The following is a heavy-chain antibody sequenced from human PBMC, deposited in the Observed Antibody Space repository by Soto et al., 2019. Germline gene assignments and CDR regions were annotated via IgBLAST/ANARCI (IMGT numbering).Heavy chain of an antibody. CDR1: GFTLSSSD. CDR2: IRGGDGDT. CDR3: AKGRTYFDF. Sequence: EVQLLESGGGLVQPGGSLRLSCAASGFTLSSSDMTWVRQAPGKGLEWVSAIRGGDGDTHYADSVKGRFTISRDNSKNTLYLQMSSLRAEDAAVYYCAKGRTYFDFWGQGTLVTVSS. J-gene: IGHJ4*02. V-gene: IGHV3-23*01.